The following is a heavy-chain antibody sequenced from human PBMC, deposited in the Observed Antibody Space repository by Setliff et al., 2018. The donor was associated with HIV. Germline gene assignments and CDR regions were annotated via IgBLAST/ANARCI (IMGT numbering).Heavy chain of an antibody. D-gene: IGHD3-10*01. V-gene: IGHV3-7*03. CDR2: INEDGNKK. Sequence: GALRLSCAASGFTFSAYWMTWVRPAPGKGLEWVATINEDGNKKYHGASVWGRLTISRDNAKKSLYLQMNSLRAEDTAVYYCARGLERTNPFFGVISVYFESWGQGTLVTVSS. CDR3: ARGLERTNPFFGVISVYFES. J-gene: IGHJ4*02. CDR1: GFTFSAYW.